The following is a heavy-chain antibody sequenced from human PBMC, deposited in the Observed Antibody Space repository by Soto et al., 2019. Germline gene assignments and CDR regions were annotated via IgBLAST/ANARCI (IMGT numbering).Heavy chain of an antibody. CDR2: IIPIFGTA. CDR1: GGTFSSYA. V-gene: IGHV1-69*13. CDR3: AGTHSGSWLHWFDP. Sequence: GASVKVSCKASGGTFSSYAISGVRQAPGQGLEWMGGIIPIFGTANYAQKFQGRVTITADESTSTAYMELSSLRSEDTAVYYCAGTHSGSWLHWFDPWGQGTLVTVSS. D-gene: IGHD6-13*01. J-gene: IGHJ5*02.